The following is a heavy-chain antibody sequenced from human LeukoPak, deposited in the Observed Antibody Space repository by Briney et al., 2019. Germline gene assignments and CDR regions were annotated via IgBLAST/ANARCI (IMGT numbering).Heavy chain of an antibody. J-gene: IGHJ3*02. CDR3: ASYDYGDHVVPVRNHAFDI. D-gene: IGHD4/OR15-4a*01. CDR1: GFTFSSYW. Sequence: GGSLRLSCAASGFTFSSYWMSWVRQAPGKGLEWVANIKQDGSEKYYVDSVKGRFTISRDNAKNSVYLQMNSLRVEDTAVYYCASYDYGDHVVPVRNHAFDIWGQGTMVTVSS. V-gene: IGHV3-7*01. CDR2: IKQDGSEK.